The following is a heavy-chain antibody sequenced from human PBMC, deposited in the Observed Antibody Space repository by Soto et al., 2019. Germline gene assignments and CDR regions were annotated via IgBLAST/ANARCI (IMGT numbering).Heavy chain of an antibody. V-gene: IGHV3-53*01. D-gene: IGHD3-10*01. CDR1: GFTVSNNY. J-gene: IGHJ4*02. CDR3: GGHPGGGGY. CDR2: IYSGGYT. Sequence: EVQLVESGGGLIQPGGSLRLSCAVSGFTVSNNYMSWVRQAPGKGLEGVSVIYSGGYTAYGDSVKGRFTISRDNSKNTPFLKMKGRGAGDTGVDSCGGHPGGGGYWGQGTLVTVSS.